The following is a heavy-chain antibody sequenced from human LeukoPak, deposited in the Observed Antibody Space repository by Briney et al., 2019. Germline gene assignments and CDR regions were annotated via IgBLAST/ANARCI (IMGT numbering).Heavy chain of an antibody. D-gene: IGHD6-13*01. CDR2: IYYSGST. Sequence: SETLSLTCTVSGGSISSYYWSWIRQPPGKGLEWIGYIYYSGSTNYNPSLKSRDTISVDTSKNQFSLKLSSVTAADTAVYYCARDGHSSSWYNWFDPWGQGTLVTVSS. CDR3: ARDGHSSSWYNWFDP. V-gene: IGHV4-59*01. J-gene: IGHJ5*02. CDR1: GGSISSYY.